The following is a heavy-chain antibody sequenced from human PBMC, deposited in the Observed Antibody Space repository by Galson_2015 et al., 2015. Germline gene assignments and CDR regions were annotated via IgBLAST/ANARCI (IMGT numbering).Heavy chain of an antibody. V-gene: IGHV3-11*05. J-gene: IGHJ2*01. D-gene: IGHD2-15*01. CDR3: ERGRGGYCSGGNCRNYWYFDL. CDR1: GFTFSDYY. Sequence: SLRLSGAASGFTFSDYYMSWIRQAPGKGLEWVSYISSSSGSYTNYADSVKGRFTISRDNAKNSLYLQMSSLRAGDTAVYYCERGRGGYCSGGNCRNYWYFDLWCRGTLVTVSS. CDR2: ISSSSGSYT.